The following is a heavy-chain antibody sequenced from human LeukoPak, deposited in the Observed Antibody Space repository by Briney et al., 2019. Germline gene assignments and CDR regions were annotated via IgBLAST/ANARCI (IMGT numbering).Heavy chain of an antibody. Sequence: PGGSLRLSCAASGFTFSSYGMHWVRQAPGKGLEWVAFIRYDGSNKYYADSVKGRFTISRDNSKNTLYLQMNSLRAEDTAVYYCAKDSLISLWPPHSSLGKDYWGQGTLVTVSS. V-gene: IGHV3-30*02. CDR2: IRYDGSNK. D-gene: IGHD2-15*01. J-gene: IGHJ4*02. CDR3: AKDSLISLWPPHSSLGKDY. CDR1: GFTFSSYG.